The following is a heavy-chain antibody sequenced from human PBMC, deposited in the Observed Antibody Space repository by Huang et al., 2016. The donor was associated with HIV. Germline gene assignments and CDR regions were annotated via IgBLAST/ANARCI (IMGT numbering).Heavy chain of an antibody. J-gene: IGHJ4*02. CDR1: AGALTSRS. CDR2: FVPLLGTP. D-gene: IGHD6-19*01. Sequence: QVHLVQSGAEVREPGSSVEVSCTSSAGALTSRSITWVRQAPGHGLERVGTFVPLLGTPNYAQKFLGRLSFRADESTGAVYMKLARLKSEDTAIYFCARVRRHSGNSGLIDFWGQGTLVTVTS. V-gene: IGHV1-69*13. CDR3: ARVRRHSGNSGLIDF.